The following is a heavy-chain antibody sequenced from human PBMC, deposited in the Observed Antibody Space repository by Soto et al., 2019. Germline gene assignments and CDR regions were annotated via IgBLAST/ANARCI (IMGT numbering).Heavy chain of an antibody. CDR1: GDSISSDKW. J-gene: IGHJ4*02. CDR3: ARGGDWKFDF. Sequence: PSETLSLTCDVSGDSISSDKWWTWVRQSPGRGLEWIGEIHHRGTTNCNPSLKSRVTISVQKSKNQFSLEMTSLTAADTAIYYCARGGDWKFDFWGQGSLVTVS. V-gene: IGHV4-4*02. D-gene: IGHD2-21*02. CDR2: IHHRGTT.